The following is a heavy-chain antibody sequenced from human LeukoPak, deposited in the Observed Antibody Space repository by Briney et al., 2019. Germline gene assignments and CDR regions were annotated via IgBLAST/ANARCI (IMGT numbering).Heavy chain of an antibody. CDR2: ISGSGGST. V-gene: IGHV3-23*01. CDR3: AKSIIAVAGLFDY. CDR1: GFTVSSNS. J-gene: IGHJ4*02. D-gene: IGHD6-19*01. Sequence: GGSLRLSCTVSGFTVSSNSMSWVRQAPGKGLEWVSAISGSGGSTYYADSVKGRFTISRDNSKNTLYLQMNSLRAEDTAVYYCAKSIIAVAGLFDYWGQGTLVTVSS.